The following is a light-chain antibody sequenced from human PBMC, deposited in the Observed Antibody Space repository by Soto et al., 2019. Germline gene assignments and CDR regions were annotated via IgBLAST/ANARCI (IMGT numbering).Light chain of an antibody. V-gene: IGKV1-5*03. J-gene: IGKJ1*01. CDR2: KAS. Sequence: DIQMTQSPSTLSGSVGDRVTITCLASQTISSWLAWYQQKPGKAPKLLIYKASTLKSGVPSRFSGSGSGTEFTLTISSLQPDDFATYYCQHYNSYSEAFGQGTNVELK. CDR3: QHYNSYSEA. CDR1: QTISSW.